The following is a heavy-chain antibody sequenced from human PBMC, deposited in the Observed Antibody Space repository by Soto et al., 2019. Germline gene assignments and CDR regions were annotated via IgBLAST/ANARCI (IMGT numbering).Heavy chain of an antibody. V-gene: IGHV3-30*18. J-gene: IGHJ6*02. CDR1: GFTIRSYA. CDR2: TSYDASNK. Sequence: PGGSLRLSCAASGFTIRSYAMYWVRQAPGKGLEWVAVTSYDASNKYYADSVKGRFAISRDNSKNTLYLQMNSLRAEDTAVYYCAKDPREQLDNYYYGMDVWGQGTTVTVSS. D-gene: IGHD1-26*01. CDR3: AKDPREQLDNYYYGMDV.